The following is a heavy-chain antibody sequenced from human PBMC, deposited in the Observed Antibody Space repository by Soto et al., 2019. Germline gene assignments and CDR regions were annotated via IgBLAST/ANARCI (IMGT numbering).Heavy chain of an antibody. D-gene: IGHD6-19*01. V-gene: IGHV3-23*01. CDR1: GFTFPTYA. J-gene: IGHJ4*02. Sequence: EVQLLESGGGLIQPGGSLRLSCAASGFTFPTYAMSWVRQAPGKGLEWVSSISGGGDSTYYADSVKGRFTISRDNSKNTLYLQVNSLRAEDTAVYYCAKETGGYIDGWYSFDFWGQGTLVNVSS. CDR2: ISGGGDST. CDR3: AKETGGYIDGWYSFDF.